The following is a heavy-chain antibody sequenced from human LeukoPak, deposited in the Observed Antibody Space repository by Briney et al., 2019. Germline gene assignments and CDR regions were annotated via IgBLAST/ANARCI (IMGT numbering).Heavy chain of an antibody. J-gene: IGHJ4*02. CDR1: GFTFSSYA. CDR3: AIGAGFDY. V-gene: IGHV3-30-3*01. Sequence: GGSLRLSGAASGFTFSSYAMHWVRQAPGKGLEWVAVISYDGSNKYYADSVKGRFTISRDNSKNTLYLQMNSLRAEDTAVYYCAIGAGFDYWGQGTLVTVSS. CDR2: ISYDGSNK.